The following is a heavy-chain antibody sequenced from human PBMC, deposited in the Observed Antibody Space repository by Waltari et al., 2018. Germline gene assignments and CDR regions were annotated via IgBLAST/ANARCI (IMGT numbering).Heavy chain of an antibody. J-gene: IGHJ4*02. V-gene: IGHV1-2*02. D-gene: IGHD2-15*01. CDR3: ARVLRYCSGGNCYFDY. CDR1: GYTFPGYY. Sequence: QVQLVQSGAEVKKPGASVKVSCQASGYTFPGYYLHWVRPAPGQGLEWMGWINPNSGGTNYAQKFQGRVTMTRDTSISTAYMELSRLRSDDTAVYYCARVLRYCSGGNCYFDYWGQGTLVTVSS. CDR2: INPNSGGT.